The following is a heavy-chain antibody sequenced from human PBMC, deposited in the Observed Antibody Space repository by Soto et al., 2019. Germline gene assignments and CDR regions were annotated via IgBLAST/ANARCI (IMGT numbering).Heavy chain of an antibody. J-gene: IGHJ4*02. V-gene: IGHV4-34*01. Sequence: SVPLSLTYTVDGGYCSGYCWSWISQHPGKGLEWIGEINHSGSTNYNPSLKSRVTISVDTSKNQFSLKLSSVTAADTAVYYCARGLGYSYALAGFDYWGQGTLVTVSS. D-gene: IGHD5-18*01. CDR1: GGYCSGYC. CDR3: ARGLGYSYALAGFDY. CDR2: INHSGST.